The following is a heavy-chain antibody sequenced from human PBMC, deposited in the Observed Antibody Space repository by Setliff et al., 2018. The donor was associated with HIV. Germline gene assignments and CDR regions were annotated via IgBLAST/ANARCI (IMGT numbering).Heavy chain of an antibody. D-gene: IGHD6-13*01. V-gene: IGHV3-23*01. CDR2: VSGGGTAT. CDR1: GFTFSGFA. Sequence: PGGSLRLSCGASGFTFSGFAMNWVRHAPGKGLEWVSAVSGGGTATEYAGSVQGRFTISRDKSKNSLYLQMNSLRAEDTAVYYCVSSRSDFDYWGQGTLVTVSS. CDR3: VSSRSDFDY. J-gene: IGHJ4*02.